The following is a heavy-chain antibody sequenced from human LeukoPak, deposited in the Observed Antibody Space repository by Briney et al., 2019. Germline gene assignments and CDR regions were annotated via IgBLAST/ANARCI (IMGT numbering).Heavy chain of an antibody. Sequence: SQTLSLTCTVSGGSISSGGYYWSWIRQHPGKGLEWIGYIYYSGSTYYNPSLKSRVTISVDTSKNQFSLKLSSVTAADTAVYYCARVYYDTSGRYYYFDYWGQGTLVTVSS. CDR2: IYYSGST. V-gene: IGHV4-31*03. D-gene: IGHD3-22*01. CDR1: GGSISSGGYY. J-gene: IGHJ4*02. CDR3: ARVYYDTSGRYYYFDY.